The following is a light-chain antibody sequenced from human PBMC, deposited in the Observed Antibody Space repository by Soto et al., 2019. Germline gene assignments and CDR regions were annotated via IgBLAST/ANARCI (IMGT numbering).Light chain of an antibody. Sequence: LTXPASVSGSPGQSITISCTGTSSDVGGYNYVSWYQQHPGKAPKLMIYEVSNRPSGVSNRFSGSKSGNTASLTISGLQAEDEADYYCSSYTSSSTLYVFGTGTKVTVL. V-gene: IGLV2-14*01. CDR1: SSDVGGYNY. CDR2: EVS. J-gene: IGLJ1*01. CDR3: SSYTSSSTLYV.